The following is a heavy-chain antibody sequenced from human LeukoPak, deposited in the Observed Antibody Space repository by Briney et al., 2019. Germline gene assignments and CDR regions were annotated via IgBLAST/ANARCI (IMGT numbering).Heavy chain of an antibody. J-gene: IGHJ4*02. D-gene: IGHD1-26*01. CDR3: ARVIGSYGDFDY. CDR1: GFTFSNYA. CDR2: ITSSSSST. Sequence: GGSLRLSCAASGFTFSNYAMTWVRQAPGKGLGWISYITSSSSSTYYADSVNDRFTISRDNAKNSLYLQKHSLRAEDTAVYYCARVIGSYGDFDYWGQGTLVTVSS. V-gene: IGHV3-48*04.